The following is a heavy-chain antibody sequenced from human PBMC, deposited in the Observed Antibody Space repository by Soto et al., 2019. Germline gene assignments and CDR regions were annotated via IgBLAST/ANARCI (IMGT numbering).Heavy chain of an antibody. V-gene: IGHV3-23*01. J-gene: IGHJ4*02. Sequence: PGGSLRLSCAASGFTFSDYYMSWIRQAPGKGLEWVSVVSGSGGTTYYADSVKGRFIISRDNSKNTLYLQMNSLRAEDTALYYCAKMGYSSDWSWGQGTLVTVSS. D-gene: IGHD6-19*01. CDR3: AKMGYSSDWS. CDR2: VSGSGGTT. CDR1: GFTFSDYY.